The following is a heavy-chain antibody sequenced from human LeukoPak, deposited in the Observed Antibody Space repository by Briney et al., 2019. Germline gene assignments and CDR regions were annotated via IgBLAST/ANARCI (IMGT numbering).Heavy chain of an antibody. CDR2: IYYSGST. CDR1: GGSISSYY. D-gene: IGHD3-10*01. V-gene: IGHV4-59*01. J-gene: IGHJ5*02. Sequence: PSETLSLTCTVSGGSISSYYWSWIRQPPGKGLEWIGYIYYSGSTNYNPSLKSRVTISVDTSKNQFSLKLSSVTAADTAVYYCARDRAYYDSGSYYNWFDPWGQGTLVTVSS. CDR3: ARDRAYYDSGSYYNWFDP.